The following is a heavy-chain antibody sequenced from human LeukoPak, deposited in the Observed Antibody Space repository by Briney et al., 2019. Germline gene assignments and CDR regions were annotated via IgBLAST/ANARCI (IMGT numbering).Heavy chain of an antibody. CDR3: ARERGIAAGDH. J-gene: IGHJ4*02. V-gene: IGHV4-39*07. Sequence: SETLSLTCTVSGGSISSSSYYWGWIRQPPGKGLEWIGSIYYSGSTYYNPSLKSRVTISVDTSKNQFSLKLSPVTAADTAVYYCARERGIAAGDHWGQGTLVTVSS. D-gene: IGHD6-25*01. CDR2: IYYSGST. CDR1: GGSISSSSYY.